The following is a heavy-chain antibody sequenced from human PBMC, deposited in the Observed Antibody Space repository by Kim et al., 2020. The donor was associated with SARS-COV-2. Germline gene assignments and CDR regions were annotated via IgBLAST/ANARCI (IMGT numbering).Heavy chain of an antibody. CDR3: AKQLYFYDSSGHSDAFDI. V-gene: IGHV3-30*02. J-gene: IGHJ3*02. D-gene: IGHD3-22*01. Sequence: VKGRSTVSRDNSKNTLFLQMNSLRPEDTAVYFCAKQLYFYDSSGHSDAFDIWGQGTRVIVSS.